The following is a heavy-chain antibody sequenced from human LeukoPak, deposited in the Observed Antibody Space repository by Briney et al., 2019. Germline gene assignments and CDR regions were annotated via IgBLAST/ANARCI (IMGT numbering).Heavy chain of an antibody. Sequence: ETLSLTCTVSGGSISSYYWRWIRQPPGKGLEWIGYIYYSGSTNYNPSLKSRVTISVDTSKNQFSLKLSSVTAADTAVYYCARISSQNWFDPWGQGTLVTVSS. D-gene: IGHD6-6*01. CDR1: GGSISSYY. CDR3: ARISSQNWFDP. J-gene: IGHJ5*02. CDR2: IYYSGST. V-gene: IGHV4-59*08.